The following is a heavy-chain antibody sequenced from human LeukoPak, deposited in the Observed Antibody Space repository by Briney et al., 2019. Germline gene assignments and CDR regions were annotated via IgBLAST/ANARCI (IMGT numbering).Heavy chain of an antibody. D-gene: IGHD6-13*01. J-gene: IGHJ3*02. Sequence: MPSETLSLTCTVSGASISSGSYYWSWIRQPAGKGLEWIGRIYTSETTNYNPSLKSRVTISVDTSNNQFSLKLSSVTAADTAMYYCARDRGSSWYFDAMGHDAFDIWGQGTMVTVSS. CDR1: GASISSGSYY. V-gene: IGHV4-61*02. CDR3: ARDRGSSWYFDAMGHDAFDI. CDR2: IYTSETT.